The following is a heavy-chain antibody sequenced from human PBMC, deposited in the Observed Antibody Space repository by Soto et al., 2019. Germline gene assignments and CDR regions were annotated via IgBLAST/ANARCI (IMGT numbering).Heavy chain of an antibody. CDR3: AKEGVLRYFDWLAEGYYYGMDV. J-gene: IGHJ6*02. D-gene: IGHD3-9*01. V-gene: IGHV3-23*01. CDR2: ISGSGGST. Sequence: GGSLRVSYAASGFTFSSQALSWVRQAPGKGLEWVSAISGSGGSTYYADSVKGRFTISRDNSKNTLYLQMNSLRAEDTAVYYCAKEGVLRYFDWLAEGYYYGMDVWGQGTTVTVSS. CDR1: GFTFSSQA.